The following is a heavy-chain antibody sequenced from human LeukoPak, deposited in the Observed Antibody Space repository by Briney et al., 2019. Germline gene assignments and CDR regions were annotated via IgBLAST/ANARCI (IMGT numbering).Heavy chain of an antibody. V-gene: IGHV3-7*01. CDR3: GNQCSGGICPEN. D-gene: IGHD2-15*01. CDR2: IGQDGSVK. Sequence: PGGSLRLSCAASGFRFTSYWMTWVRQAPGKGLEWVGSIGQDGSVKNYANSVKGRFTISRDNAKNSVFLQMNSLRAEDTAFYYCGNQCSGGICPENWGRGTLVTVSS. J-gene: IGHJ4*02. CDR1: GFRFTSYW.